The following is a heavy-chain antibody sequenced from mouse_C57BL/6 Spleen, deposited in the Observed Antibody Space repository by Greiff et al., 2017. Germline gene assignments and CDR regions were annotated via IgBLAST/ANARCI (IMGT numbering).Heavy chain of an antibody. CDR3: TTLWFRQGYYFDY. CDR2: ICPRSGTT. V-gene: IGHV1-81*01. CDR1: GYTFTSYG. D-gene: IGHD2-2*01. J-gene: IGHJ2*01. Sequence: VQLQQSGAELARPGASVKLSCTASGYTFTSYGMRWVKQRPGQGLEWIGEICPRSGTTYYTEKFKGQFTLTADKSSSTAYMQLSSLTSEDSAVXWGTTLWFRQGYYFDYWGQGTTLTVSS.